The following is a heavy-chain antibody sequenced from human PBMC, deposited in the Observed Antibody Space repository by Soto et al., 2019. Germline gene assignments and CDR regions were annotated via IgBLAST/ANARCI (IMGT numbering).Heavy chain of an antibody. J-gene: IGHJ4*02. V-gene: IGHV3-23*01. Sequence: GGSLRVSCAASGVTFSSYAMSCVRQAPGKGLEWVSAISGSGGSTYYADSVKGRFTISRDNSKNTLYLQMNSLRAEDTAVYYCAKSDDSSGYYLCFDYWGQGTLVTVSS. D-gene: IGHD3-22*01. CDR3: AKSDDSSGYYLCFDY. CDR2: ISGSGGST. CDR1: GVTFSSYA.